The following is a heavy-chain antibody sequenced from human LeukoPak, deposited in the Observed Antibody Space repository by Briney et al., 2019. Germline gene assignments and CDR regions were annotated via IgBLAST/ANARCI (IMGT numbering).Heavy chain of an antibody. CDR1: GYTFTSYD. J-gene: IGHJ4*02. D-gene: IGHD4-17*01. CDR2: MNPNSGNT. Sequence: ASVKVPCKASGYTFTSYDINWVRQATGQGLEWMGWMNPNSGNTGYAQKFQGRVTITRNTSISTAYMELSSLRSEDTAVYYCARGEDYGDTFDYWGQGTLVTVSS. V-gene: IGHV1-8*03. CDR3: ARGEDYGDTFDY.